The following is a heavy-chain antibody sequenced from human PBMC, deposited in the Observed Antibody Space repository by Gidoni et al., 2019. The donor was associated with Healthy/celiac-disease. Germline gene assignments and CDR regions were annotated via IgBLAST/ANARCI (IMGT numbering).Heavy chain of an antibody. Sequence: EVQLLESGGGLVQPGGSLRLSCAASGFTFSSYAMSWVRQAPGKGLEWVSAISGSGGSTYYADSVKGRFTISRDNSKNTLYLQMNSLRAEDTAVYYCAKEAYSSGWYGIFEDYWGQGTLVTVSS. V-gene: IGHV3-23*01. J-gene: IGHJ4*02. CDR3: AKEAYSSGWYGIFEDY. D-gene: IGHD6-19*01. CDR1: GFTFSSYA. CDR2: ISGSGGST.